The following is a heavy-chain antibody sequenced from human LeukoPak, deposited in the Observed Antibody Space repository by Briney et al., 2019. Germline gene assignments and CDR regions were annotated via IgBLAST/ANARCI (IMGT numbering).Heavy chain of an antibody. V-gene: IGHV3-23*01. CDR3: ARDYTGGWNDY. CDR1: GFTFSSYG. Sequence: GGSLRLSCAASGFTFSSYGMSWVRQAPGKGLEWVSAISGSGGSTYYADSVKGRFIISRDNSKNSLYLQMNSLRAEDTAVYYCARDYTGGWNDYWGQGTLVTVSS. J-gene: IGHJ4*02. CDR2: ISGSGGST. D-gene: IGHD7-27*01.